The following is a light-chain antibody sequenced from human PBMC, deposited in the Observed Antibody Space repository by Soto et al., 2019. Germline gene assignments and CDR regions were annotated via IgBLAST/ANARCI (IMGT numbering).Light chain of an antibody. J-gene: IGKJ3*01. CDR2: AAS. CDR1: QSISNY. CDR3: QQSYTTLFT. Sequence: DLQMTQSPSSLSASVGDRVTITCRASQSISNYLNWYQQKPGKAPKLLIYAASSLQSGVPSRFSGRGSGTDFTLTISSLQPEDFATYSCQQSYTTLFTFGPGTNVDIK. V-gene: IGKV1-39*01.